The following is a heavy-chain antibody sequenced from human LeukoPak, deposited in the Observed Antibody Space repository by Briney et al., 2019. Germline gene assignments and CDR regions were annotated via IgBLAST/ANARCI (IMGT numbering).Heavy chain of an antibody. CDR1: GGTFSSYA. CDR3: ARDLVAVDLGYYYYYMDV. J-gene: IGHJ6*03. Sequence: SVKVSCKASGGTFSSYAISWVRQAPGQGLEWMGGIIPIFGTANYAQKFQGRVTITADESTSTAYMELSSLRSEDTAVYYCARDLVAVDLGYYYYYMDVWGKGTTVTVSS. CDR2: IIPIFGTA. V-gene: IGHV1-69*13. D-gene: IGHD6-19*01.